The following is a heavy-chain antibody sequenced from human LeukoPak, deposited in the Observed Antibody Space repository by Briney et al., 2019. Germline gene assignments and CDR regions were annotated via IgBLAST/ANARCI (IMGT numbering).Heavy chain of an antibody. CDR3: AREGVGFPGSDY. J-gene: IGHJ4*02. Sequence: ASVKVSCKASGYTFTSYYMHWVRQAPGQGLEWMGIINPSGGSTSYAQKFQGRVTMIRDTSTSTVYMELSSLRSEDTAVYYCAREGVGFPGSDYWGQGTLVTVSS. V-gene: IGHV1-46*01. D-gene: IGHD2-8*01. CDR1: GYTFTSYY. CDR2: INPSGGST.